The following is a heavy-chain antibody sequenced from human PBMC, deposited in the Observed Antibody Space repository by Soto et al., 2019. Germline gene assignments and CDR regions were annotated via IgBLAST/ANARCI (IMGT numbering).Heavy chain of an antibody. D-gene: IGHD3-10*01. CDR2: LYWDDDE. CDR1: GFSLTTDGEG. J-gene: IGHJ4*02. Sequence: QITLKESGPTLVKPTQTLTLTCSFSGFSLTTDGEGVGWVRQTPGEALEWLALLYWDDDERYSPSLKTRLTITKDTSKTQVVLIMPNMAPMDTATYYCAHSRNLITEDAQVGDFDSWGQGTLVTVSS. V-gene: IGHV2-5*02. CDR3: AHSRNLITEDAQVGDFDS.